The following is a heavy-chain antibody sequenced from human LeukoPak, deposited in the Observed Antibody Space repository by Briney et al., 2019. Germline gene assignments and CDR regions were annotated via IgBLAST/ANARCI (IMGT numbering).Heavy chain of an antibody. J-gene: IGHJ6*04. CDR1: GGSFSGYY. CDR3: ARVMVRGVIIRSYYYYYGMDV. Sequence: SETLSLTCAVYGGSFSGYYWSWIRQPPGKGLEWIGEINHSGRTTYNPSLTRRVTISVDTSKNQFSLKLSSVTAADTAVYYCARVMVRGVIIRSYYYYYGMDVWGKGTTVTVSS. D-gene: IGHD3-10*01. CDR2: INHSGRT. V-gene: IGHV4-34*01.